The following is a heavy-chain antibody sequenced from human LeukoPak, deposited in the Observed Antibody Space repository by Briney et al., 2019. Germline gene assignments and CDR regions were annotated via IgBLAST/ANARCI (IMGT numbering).Heavy chain of an antibody. V-gene: IGHV3-7*01. CDR1: GFPFSDYW. CDR2: IKQDGSEG. J-gene: IGHJ4*02. Sequence: PGGSLRLSCAASGFPFSDYWMDWVRQAPGKGMEWVANIKQDGSEGYYADSVKGRFTISRDNAKSSLYLQMSSLRAEDTAVYYCSRSLDYWGQGALVTVSS. CDR3: SRSLDY.